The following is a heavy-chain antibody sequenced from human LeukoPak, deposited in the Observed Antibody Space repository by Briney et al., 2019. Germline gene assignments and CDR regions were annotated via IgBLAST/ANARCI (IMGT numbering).Heavy chain of an antibody. CDR3: ARQRSDYSIFDD. J-gene: IGHJ4*02. CDR1: GFTVSSNY. Sequence: GGSLRLPCTASGFTVSSNYMSWVRQAPGKGLEWVSAFYRGETTYYADSVKGRFTISRDISRNTLYLQMNSLRAEDTAVYYCARQRSDYSIFDDWGQGTLVTVSS. V-gene: IGHV3-53*01. CDR2: FYRGETT. D-gene: IGHD6-25*01.